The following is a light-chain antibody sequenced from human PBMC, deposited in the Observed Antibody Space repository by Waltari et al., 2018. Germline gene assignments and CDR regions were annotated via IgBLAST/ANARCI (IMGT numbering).Light chain of an antibody. Sequence: QAVVTQEPSLTVSPGGTVTLTCGSSTGAVTTGHYPYWFQQKSGRAPRTLISDTINNHPWTPARFSGSLLGGKAALTLSGAQPEDEAEYYCLLSYSGARVFGGGTKLTVL. CDR1: TGAVTTGHY. J-gene: IGLJ2*01. CDR2: DTI. CDR3: LLSYSGARV. V-gene: IGLV7-46*01.